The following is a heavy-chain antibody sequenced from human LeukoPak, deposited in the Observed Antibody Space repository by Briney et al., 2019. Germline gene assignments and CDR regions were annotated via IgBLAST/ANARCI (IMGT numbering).Heavy chain of an antibody. D-gene: IGHD3-10*01. CDR2: ISAYNGNT. J-gene: IGHJ4*02. CDR1: GYTFTSYG. Sequence: ASVKVSCKASGYTFTSYGISWVQQAPGQGLEWMGWISAYNGNTNYAQKLQGRVTMTTDTSTSTAYMELRSLRSDDTAVYYCARDYGIGYYGSGSCPDYWGQGTLVTVSS. V-gene: IGHV1-18*01. CDR3: ARDYGIGYYGSGSCPDY.